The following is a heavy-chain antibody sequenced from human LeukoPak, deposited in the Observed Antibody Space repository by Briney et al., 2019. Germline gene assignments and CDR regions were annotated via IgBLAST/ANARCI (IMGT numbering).Heavy chain of an antibody. V-gene: IGHV4-34*01. Sequence: SEALSLTCAVYGGSFSGYYWSWIRQPPGKGLEWIGEINHIVSTNYNPSLKSRVTISVDTSKHQLHLQLSSVTAADTAVYYCARGIFGVVINYSRWFDPWGQGTLVPVSS. CDR3: ARGIFGVVINYSRWFDP. J-gene: IGHJ5*02. CDR1: GGSFSGYY. CDR2: INHIVST. D-gene: IGHD3-3*01.